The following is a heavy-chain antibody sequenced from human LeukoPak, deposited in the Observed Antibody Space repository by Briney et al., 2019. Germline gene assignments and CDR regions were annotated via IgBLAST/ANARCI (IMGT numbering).Heavy chain of an antibody. CDR2: ISSSSNYI. CDR1: GFTFSSYS. V-gene: IGHV3-21*01. CDR3: ARDMEPDAFDI. D-gene: IGHD1-1*01. Sequence: GGSLRLSCAASGFTFSSYSMNWVRQAPGKGLEWVSFISSSSNYIYYADSVKGRFTISRDNAKNSLLLQMNSLRAEDTALYYCARDMEPDAFDIWGQGTMVTVSS. J-gene: IGHJ3*02.